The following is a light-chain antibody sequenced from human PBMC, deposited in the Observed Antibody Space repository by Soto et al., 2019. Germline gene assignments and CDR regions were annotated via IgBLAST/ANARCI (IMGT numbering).Light chain of an antibody. CDR3: QQSYSTPLT. Sequence: DIRMTQSPSTLSASVGDRVTITCGASQSISSWLAWYQQKTGKAPKLLIFAASSLQSGVPSRLSGSGSGTDLTLTISSLQTEDFATYYCQQSYSTPLTFGQGTRLEI. CDR1: QSISSW. CDR2: AAS. J-gene: IGKJ5*01. V-gene: IGKV1-39*01.